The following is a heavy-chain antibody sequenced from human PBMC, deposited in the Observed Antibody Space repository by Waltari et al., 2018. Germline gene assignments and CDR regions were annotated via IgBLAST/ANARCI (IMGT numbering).Heavy chain of an antibody. Sequence: VQRVESGGGVVQPGGSLRRACAASGFTFRDYGMQWVRQAPGKGLEWVAFIRYDGSNKYYADSVKGRFTISRDNSKNTLYLQMNSLRAEDTAVYYCAKDSIVATLDYWGQGTLVTVSS. V-gene: IGHV3-30*02. CDR1: GFTFRDYG. CDR2: IRYDGSNK. CDR3: AKDSIVATLDY. D-gene: IGHD5-12*01. J-gene: IGHJ4*02.